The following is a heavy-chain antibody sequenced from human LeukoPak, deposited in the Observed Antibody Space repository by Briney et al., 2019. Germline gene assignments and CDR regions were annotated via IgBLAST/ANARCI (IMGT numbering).Heavy chain of an antibody. J-gene: IGHJ6*02. V-gene: IGHV3-23*01. CDR2: LSGRGISR. CDR3: ATDFAADSGYGFGYYGIDV. D-gene: IGHD5-12*01. CDR1: GFTFSSYD. Sequence: GGSLRLSGAASGFTFSSYDMNWVRQVPGKGREWGSGLSGRGISRYYADSVKGRFTISRDNSKNTLYLLMNSLRGEDTAVYYCATDFAADSGYGFGYYGIDVWGQGTPVTVSS.